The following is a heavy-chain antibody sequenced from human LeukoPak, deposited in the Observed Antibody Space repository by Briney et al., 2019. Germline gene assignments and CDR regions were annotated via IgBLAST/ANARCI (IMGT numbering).Heavy chain of an antibody. D-gene: IGHD6-19*01. J-gene: IGHJ4*02. CDR2: INSNSGGT. CDR1: GYTFTGYY. Sequence: GASVKVSCKASGYTFTGYYMHWVRQAPGQGLEWMGWINSNSGGTNYAQKFQGRVTMTRDTSISTAYMELRSLRSDDTAVYYCARGAVAGEFDYWGQGTLVTVSS. V-gene: IGHV1-2*02. CDR3: ARGAVAGEFDY.